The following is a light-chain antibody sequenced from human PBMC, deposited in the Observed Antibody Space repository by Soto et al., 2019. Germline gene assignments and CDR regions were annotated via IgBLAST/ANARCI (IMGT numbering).Light chain of an antibody. CDR3: QHYNTYPLT. J-gene: IGKJ4*01. CDR1: QSISSW. CDR2: KAS. Sequence: DIQMTQSPSTLSASVGDRVTITCRASQSISSWLAWYQHKPGKAPNLLIYKASSLESGVPSRFSGGGSGTEFTLTISSLQPDDFATYYCQHYNTYPLTFGRGTKVETK. V-gene: IGKV1-5*03.